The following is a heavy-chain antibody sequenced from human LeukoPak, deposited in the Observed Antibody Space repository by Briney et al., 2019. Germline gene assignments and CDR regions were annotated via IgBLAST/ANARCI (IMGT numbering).Heavy chain of an antibody. Sequence: GGSLRLSCAASGFTFSNYWMHWVRQAPGKGLVWVSRINSDGSSRNYADSVKGRFTISRDSAKNTLYLQMNSLRAKDTAVYYCASASSHRIAAGGDYWGQGTLVTVSS. CDR3: ASASSHRIAAGGDY. D-gene: IGHD6-13*01. CDR2: INSDGSSR. CDR1: GFTFSNYW. V-gene: IGHV3-74*01. J-gene: IGHJ4*02.